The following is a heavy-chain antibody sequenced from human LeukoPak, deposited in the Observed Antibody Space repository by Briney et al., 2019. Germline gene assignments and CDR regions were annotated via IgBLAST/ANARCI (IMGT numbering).Heavy chain of an antibody. CDR2: ISGSGGST. D-gene: IGHD3-22*01. CDR1: GFTFSSYA. V-gene: IGHV3-23*01. CDR3: AKVHFYDSSGYHITSDFDY. J-gene: IGHJ4*02. Sequence: GGSLRLSGAASGFTFSSYAMSWVRQAPGKGLEWVSAISGSGGSTYYADSVKGRFTISRDNSKNTLYLQMNSLRAEDTAVYYCAKVHFYDSSGYHITSDFDYWGQGTLVTVSS.